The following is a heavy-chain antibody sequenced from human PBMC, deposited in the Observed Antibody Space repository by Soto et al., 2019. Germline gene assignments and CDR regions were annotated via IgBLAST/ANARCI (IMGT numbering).Heavy chain of an antibody. Sequence: SVKGSWKGSGGTFSRYAISWVRQAPGQGLEWMGGIIPIFGTANYAQKFQGRVTITADESTSTAYMELSSLRSEDTAVYYCARGPIRFLESSYYYYGMDVWGQGTTVTVPS. J-gene: IGHJ6*02. V-gene: IGHV1-69*13. CDR2: IIPIFGTA. CDR1: GGTFSRYA. D-gene: IGHD3-3*01. CDR3: ARGPIRFLESSYYYYGMDV.